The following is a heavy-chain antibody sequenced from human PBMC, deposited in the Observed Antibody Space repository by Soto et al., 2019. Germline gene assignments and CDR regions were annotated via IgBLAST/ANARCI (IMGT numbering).Heavy chain of an antibody. CDR1: GFTFTTYW. V-gene: IGHV3-7*01. D-gene: IGHD6-19*01. CDR3: ARSLGGGWYNYFGN. J-gene: IGHJ4*02. CDR2: IKQDGSER. Sequence: PGGSLRLSCAASGFTFTTYWMNWIRQAPGKGLEWVANIKQDGSERYYVDSVKGRFTISRDNAKNSLFLQMNSLRAEDTAVYYCARSLGGGWYNYFGNWGQGTLVTVSS.